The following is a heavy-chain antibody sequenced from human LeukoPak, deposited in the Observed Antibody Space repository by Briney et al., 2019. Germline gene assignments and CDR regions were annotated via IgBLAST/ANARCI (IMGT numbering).Heavy chain of an antibody. CDR2: IIPISGTT. CDR1: GGTFTTYA. J-gene: IGHJ4*02. V-gene: IGHV1-69*13. CDR3: ATKIDILTASGLGPHIPHYFDY. D-gene: IGHD3-9*01. Sequence: LVKVSCKTSGGTFTTYAISWVRQAPGQGLEWMGGIIPISGTTNYAQKSQGRVTITADESTDAAYMELSSLRSEDTAVYYCATKIDILTASGLGPHIPHYFDYWGQGTLVTVSS.